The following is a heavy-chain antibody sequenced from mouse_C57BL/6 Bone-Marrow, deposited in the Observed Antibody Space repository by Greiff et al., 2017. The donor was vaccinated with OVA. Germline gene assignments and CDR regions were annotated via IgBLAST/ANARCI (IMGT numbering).Heavy chain of an antibody. J-gene: IGHJ4*01. CDR1: GFTFSSYA. V-gene: IGHV5-4*03. CDR2: ISDGGSYT. CDR3: ARRFYAMDY. Sequence: EVMLVESGGGLVKPGGSLKLSCAASGFTFSSYAMSWVRQTPEKRLEWVATISDGGSYTYYPDNVKGRFTISRDNAKNNLYQQMSHLKSEDTAMYYCARRFYAMDYWGQGTSVTVSS.